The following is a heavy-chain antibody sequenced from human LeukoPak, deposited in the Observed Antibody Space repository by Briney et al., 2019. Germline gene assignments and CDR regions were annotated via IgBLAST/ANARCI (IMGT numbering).Heavy chain of an antibody. CDR3: AAGGYDSSGYYDY. CDR2: IVVGSGNT. D-gene: IGHD3-22*01. V-gene: IGHV1-58*01. J-gene: IGHJ4*02. CDR1: GFTFTSSA. Sequence: GTSVKVSCKASGFTFTSSAVQWVRQARGQRLEWIGWIVVGSGNTNYAQKFQERVTITRDMSTSTAYMELSSQRSEDTAVYYCAAGGYDSSGYYDYWGQGTLVTVSS.